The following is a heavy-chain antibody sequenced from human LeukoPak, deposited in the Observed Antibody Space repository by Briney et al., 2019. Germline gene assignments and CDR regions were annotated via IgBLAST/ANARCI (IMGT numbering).Heavy chain of an antibody. V-gene: IGHV3-30*01. CDR3: ARASITSTYYHYYMDV. CDR2: VSPDGSVE. Sequence: GRSLRLSCAASGFTFSSFPMHWVRQAPGKGLEWVVVVSPDGSVENYADSVKGRFTISRDNSKNTVYLQMNSLRTEDTAVYYCARASITSTYYHYYMDVWGKGTTVTVSS. D-gene: IGHD3-10*01. CDR1: GFTFSSFP. J-gene: IGHJ6*03.